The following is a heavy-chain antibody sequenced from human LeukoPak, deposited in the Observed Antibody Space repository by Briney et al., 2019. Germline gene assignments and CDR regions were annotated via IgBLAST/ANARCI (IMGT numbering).Heavy chain of an antibody. CDR3: ARGIAARRGWFDP. D-gene: IGHD6-6*01. J-gene: IGHJ5*02. CDR2: INHSGST. V-gene: IGHV4-39*07. Sequence: KTSETLSLTCTVSGGSISSPNYYRGWIRQPPGKGLEWIGEINHSGSTNYNPSLKSRVTISVDTSKNQFSLKLSSVTAADTAVYYCARGIAARRGWFDPWGQGTLVTVSS. CDR1: GGSISSPNYY.